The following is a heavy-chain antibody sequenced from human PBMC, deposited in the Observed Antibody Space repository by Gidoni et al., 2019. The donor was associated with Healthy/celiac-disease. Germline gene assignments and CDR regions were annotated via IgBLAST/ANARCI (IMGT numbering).Heavy chain of an antibody. CDR3: VKAAIAAAAAFDY. CDR1: GFTFSSYA. V-gene: IGHV3-64D*09. CDR2: ISSNGGST. J-gene: IGHJ4*02. D-gene: IGHD6-13*01. Sequence: EVQLVESGGGLVQPGGSLSLSCSASGFTFSSYAMHWVRQAPGKGLEYVSAISSNGGSTYYADSVKGRFTISRDNSKNTLYLQMSSLRAEDTAVYYCVKAAIAAAAAFDYWGQGTLVTVSS.